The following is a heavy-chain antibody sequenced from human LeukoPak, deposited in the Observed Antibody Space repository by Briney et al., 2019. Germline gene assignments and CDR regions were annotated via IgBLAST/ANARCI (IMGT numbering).Heavy chain of an antibody. CDR3: ARDLRSGTGSYFDY. CDR1: GFTFSSYA. Sequence: GGSLRLSCAASGFTFSSYAMHWVRQAPGKGLEWVAVISYDGSNKYYADSVKGRFTISRDNSKNTLYLQMSSLRAEDTAVYYCARDLRSGTGSYFDYWGQGTLVTVSS. V-gene: IGHV3-30-3*01. CDR2: ISYDGSNK. J-gene: IGHJ4*02. D-gene: IGHD3/OR15-3a*01.